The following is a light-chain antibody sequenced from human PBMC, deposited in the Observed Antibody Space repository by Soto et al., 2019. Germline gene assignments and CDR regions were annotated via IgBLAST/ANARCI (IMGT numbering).Light chain of an antibody. CDR1: SSDVGGYNY. CDR3: NSHTSSSTLVV. V-gene: IGLV2-14*01. CDR2: DVS. Sequence: QSVLTQPASVSGSPGQSIAISCTGTSSDVGGYNYVSWHQQHPGRAPKLIIYDVSNRPSGVSNRFSGSKSGNTASLTISGLQAEDEADYYCNSHTSSSTLVVFGGGTKLTVL. J-gene: IGLJ2*01.